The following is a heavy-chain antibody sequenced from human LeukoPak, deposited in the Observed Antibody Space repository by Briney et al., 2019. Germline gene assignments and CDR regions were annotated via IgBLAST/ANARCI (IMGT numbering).Heavy chain of an antibody. CDR2: INPSGGST. CDR3: ARDRHYYDSSDSKGVMGN. D-gene: IGHD3-22*01. V-gene: IGHV1-46*01. Sequence: GASVKVSCKASGYTFTSYYMHWVRLAPGQGLEWMGIINPSGGSTSYAQKFQGRVTMTRDMSTSTVYMELSSLRSEDTAVYYCARDRHYYDSSDSKGVMGNWGQGTLVTVSS. CDR1: GYTFTSYY. J-gene: IGHJ4*02.